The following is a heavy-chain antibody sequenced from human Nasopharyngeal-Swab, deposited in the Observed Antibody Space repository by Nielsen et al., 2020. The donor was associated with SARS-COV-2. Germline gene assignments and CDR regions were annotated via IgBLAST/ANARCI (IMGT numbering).Heavy chain of an antibody. CDR3: ASYYDSSGYQTFYYYYMDV. Sequence: LRLSCTVSGGSISSSSYYWGWIRQPPGKGLEWIGSIYYSGSTYYNPSLKSRVTISVDTSKNQFSLKLSSVTAADTAVYYCASYYDSSGYQTFYYYYMDVWGKGTTVTVSS. CDR1: GGSISSSSYY. CDR2: IYYSGST. V-gene: IGHV4-39*01. J-gene: IGHJ6*03. D-gene: IGHD3-22*01.